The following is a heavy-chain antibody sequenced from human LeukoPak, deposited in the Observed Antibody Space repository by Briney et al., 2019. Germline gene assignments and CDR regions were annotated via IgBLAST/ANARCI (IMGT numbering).Heavy chain of an antibody. CDR2: IYSGGST. CDR3: ARANVVPAAIDFYFDH. CDR1: GFTVSSNY. Sequence: PWGSLRRSCAASGFTVSSNYMSWVRQAQGKGREGGSVIYSGGSTYYADSEKGRFTISRDNSKNTLYVQMNSRRAEDTAVYYCARANVVPAAIDFYFDHWGQGTLVTVSS. V-gene: IGHV3-66*02. J-gene: IGHJ4*02. D-gene: IGHD2-2*01.